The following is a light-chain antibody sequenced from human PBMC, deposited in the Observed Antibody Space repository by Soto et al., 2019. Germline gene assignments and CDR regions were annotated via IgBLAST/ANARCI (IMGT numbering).Light chain of an antibody. J-gene: IGKJ5*01. CDR3: QQRSNWPPEIT. V-gene: IGKV3D-20*02. Sequence: EIVLTQSPGTLSLSPGERATLSCRASQSVSSSYLAWYQQKPGQAPRLLIYDASTRAIGIPARFSGSGSGTDFTLTITSLEPEDFADYYCQQRSNWPPEITFGQGTRLEIK. CDR2: DAS. CDR1: QSVSSSY.